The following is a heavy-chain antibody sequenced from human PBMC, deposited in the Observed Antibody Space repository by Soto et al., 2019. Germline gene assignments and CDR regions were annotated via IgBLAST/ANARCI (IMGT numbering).Heavy chain of an antibody. J-gene: IGHJ3*02. CDR3: ARDSAVAWPGAFDI. V-gene: IGHV1-2*04. CDR2: INPNSGGT. D-gene: IGHD1-26*01. Sequence: ASVQVSCKASGYTFTGYYMHWVRQAPGQGLEWMGWINPNSGGTNYAQKFQGWVTMTRDTSISTAYMELSRLRSDDTAVYYCARDSAVAWPGAFDIWGQGTMVTVSS. CDR1: GYTFTGYY.